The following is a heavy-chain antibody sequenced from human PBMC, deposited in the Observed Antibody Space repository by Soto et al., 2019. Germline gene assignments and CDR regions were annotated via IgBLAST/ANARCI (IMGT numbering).Heavy chain of an antibody. V-gene: IGHV3-23*01. CDR2: ISGSGGGT. J-gene: IGHJ3*02. Sequence: EVQLLESGGGLVQPGGSLRLSCAASGFTFSSYAMTWVRQAPAQGLEWVSGISGSGGGTYYADSVKGRFTISRDSSKNTSYLQMDSLRGADAAVYYCGAKAEGGSAWGALDNWGQGTMVSVSS. CDR3: GAKAEGGSAWGALDN. CDR1: GFTFSSYA. D-gene: IGHD3-10*01.